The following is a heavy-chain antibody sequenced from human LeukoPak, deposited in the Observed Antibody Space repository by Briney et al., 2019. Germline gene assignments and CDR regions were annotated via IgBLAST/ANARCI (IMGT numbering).Heavy chain of an antibody. CDR1: GFTFGSYW. CDR2: IKSDGSN. J-gene: IGHJ6*03. V-gene: IGHV3-74*01. D-gene: IGHD4-17*01. Sequence: GGSLRLSCAASGFTFGSYWMHWVRQAPGKGLVWVSRIKSDGSNYYADSVKGRFTISRDNAKNTLYLEMNSLRAEDTAMYYCARGAYGYYYMDVWGKGTTVTVSS. CDR3: ARGAYGYYYMDV.